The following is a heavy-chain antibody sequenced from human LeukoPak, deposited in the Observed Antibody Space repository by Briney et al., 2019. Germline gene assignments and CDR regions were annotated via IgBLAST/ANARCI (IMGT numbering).Heavy chain of an antibody. D-gene: IGHD2-15*01. CDR1: GYAFTSYD. V-gene: IGHV1-8*01. CDR2: TNPNSGNT. CDR3: ATELRHQDY. J-gene: IGHJ4*02. Sequence: ASVKVSCKASGYAFTSYDINWVRQSTGQGLEWMGYTNPNSGNTGSAQKFQGRVTMTRNTSISTAYMELSSLRSEDTAVYYCATELRHQDYWGQGTLVTVSS.